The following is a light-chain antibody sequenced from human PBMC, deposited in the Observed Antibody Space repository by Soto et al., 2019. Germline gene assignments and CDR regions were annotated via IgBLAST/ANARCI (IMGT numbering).Light chain of an antibody. J-gene: IGKJ1*01. CDR3: QQSFTTLWT. CDR2: AAS. V-gene: IGKV1-39*01. CDR1: QSISTY. Sequence: DIQMTQSPSSLSASVGDRVIITCRASQSISTYLNWYQQKPGKAPNLLIYAASTLQSGVPSRFSGSGSGTDFTLTISSLQPEDFATYYCQQSFTTLWTFGQGTKVEVK.